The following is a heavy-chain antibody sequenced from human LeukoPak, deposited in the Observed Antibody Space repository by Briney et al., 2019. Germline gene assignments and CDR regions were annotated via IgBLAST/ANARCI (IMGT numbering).Heavy chain of an antibody. CDR1: GGSISSGGYS. CDR2: IYHSGST. V-gene: IGHV4-30-2*01. D-gene: IGHD3-10*01. Sequence: SQTLSLTCAVSGGSISSGGYSWSWIRQPPGKGLEWIGYIYHSGSTYYNPSLKSRVTISVDRSKNQFSLKLSSVTAADTAAYYCARVLLWFGETRYNWFDPWGQGTLVTVSS. J-gene: IGHJ5*02. CDR3: ARVLLWFGETRYNWFDP.